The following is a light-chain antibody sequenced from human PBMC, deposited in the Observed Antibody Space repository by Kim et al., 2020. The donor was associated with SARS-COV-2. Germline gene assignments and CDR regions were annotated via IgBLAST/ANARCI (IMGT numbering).Light chain of an antibody. CDR3: MQATLWPPR. CDR2: GVC. V-gene: IGKV2-30*01. Sequence: QPASISFQSRHSLVNSNGYTYLNLFQQRPGQSPRRLFYGVCNRYSGVPDRFGGIGSGTDFTLNISSVDAEDVGVYYCMQATLWPPRFGQGTKLEI. J-gene: IGKJ2*03. CDR1: HSLVNSNGYTY.